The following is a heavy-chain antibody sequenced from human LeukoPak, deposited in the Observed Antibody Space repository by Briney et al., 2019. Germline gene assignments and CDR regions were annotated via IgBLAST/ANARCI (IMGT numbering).Heavy chain of an antibody. V-gene: IGHV3-23*01. D-gene: IGHD3-9*01. CDR1: GFTFSSYA. J-gene: IGHJ4*02. Sequence: GGSLRLSCSASGFTFSSYAMVWVRQPPGTGLEWVSTISGSGGNTFYADSVKGRFTISRDNSKNTVFLQMNSLRADDTAIYYCARDYFAQFWGQGTLVTVSS. CDR3: ARDYFAQF. CDR2: ISGSGGNT.